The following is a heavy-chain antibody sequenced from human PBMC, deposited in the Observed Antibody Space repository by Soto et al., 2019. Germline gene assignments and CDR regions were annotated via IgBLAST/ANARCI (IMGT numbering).Heavy chain of an antibody. CDR3: TRSYSGHAFDI. CDR2: IRSKANSYAT. CDR1: GFTFSGSA. Sequence: PGGSLRLSCAASGFTFSGSAMHWVRQASGKGLEWVGRIRSKANSYATAYAASVKGRFTISRDDSKNTAYLQMSSLKTEDTAVYYFTRSYSGHAFDIWGQGTMVTVSS. V-gene: IGHV3-73*01. D-gene: IGHD1-26*01. J-gene: IGHJ3*02.